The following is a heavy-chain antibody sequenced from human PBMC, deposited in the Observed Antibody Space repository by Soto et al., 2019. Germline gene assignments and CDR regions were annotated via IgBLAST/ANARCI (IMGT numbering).Heavy chain of an antibody. V-gene: IGHV4-31*03. D-gene: IGHD2-15*01. CDR3: ARDRAGGGKAYYYYGMDV. CDR2: IYYSGST. CDR1: GGSISSGGYY. J-gene: IGHJ6*02. Sequence: PSETLSLTCTVSGGSISSGGYYWSWIRQHPGKGLEWIGYIYYSGSTYYNPSLKSRVTTSVDTSKNQFSLKLSSVTAADTAVYYRARDRAGGGKAYYYYGMDVWGQGTTVTVSS.